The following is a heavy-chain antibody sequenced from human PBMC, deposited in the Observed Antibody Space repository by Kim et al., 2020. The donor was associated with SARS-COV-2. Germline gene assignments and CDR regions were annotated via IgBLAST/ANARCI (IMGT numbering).Heavy chain of an antibody. V-gene: IGHV4-39*01. D-gene: IGHD1-26*01. Sequence: SETLSLTGTVSGGSISRSSYYWGWIRQPPGKGLEWIGSIYYSGSTYYNPSLKSRVTISVDTSKNQFSLKLSSVTAADTAVYYCARPGELIGDAFDIWGQGTMVTVSS. J-gene: IGHJ3*02. CDR3: ARPGELIGDAFDI. CDR1: GGSISRSSYY. CDR2: IYYSGST.